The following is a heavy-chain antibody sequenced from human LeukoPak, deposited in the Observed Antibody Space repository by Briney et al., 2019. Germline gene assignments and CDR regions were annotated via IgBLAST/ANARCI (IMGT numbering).Heavy chain of an antibody. Sequence: GGSRRLSCAASGFSFSSYWMTWLRQAPGKGLEWVANIRGDESRKYYLDSVTGRFTISRDNAKNSLYLQMNSLRAEDTAVYYCARDANYHVSSDYYDAFDIWGQGTMVTVSS. J-gene: IGHJ3*02. V-gene: IGHV3-7*01. CDR2: IRGDESRK. D-gene: IGHD3-22*01. CDR3: ARDANYHVSSDYYDAFDI. CDR1: GFSFSSYW.